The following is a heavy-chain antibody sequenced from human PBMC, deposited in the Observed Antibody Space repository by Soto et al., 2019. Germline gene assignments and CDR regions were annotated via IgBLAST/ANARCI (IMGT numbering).Heavy chain of an antibody. Sequence: SETLSLTCSVSGYSITNGYYWAWIRQLPGKGLEWIGSIYHSGSKYSNPSLKGRAAISVDTSKNHFSLNLSSVTAADTAVYYCARDKGEETAYFYPVVEYFDPWGQGILVTVSS. CDR3: ARDKGEETAYFYPVVEYFDP. CDR1: GYSITNGYY. J-gene: IGHJ5*02. CDR2: IYHSGSK. D-gene: IGHD2-15*01. V-gene: IGHV4-38-2*02.